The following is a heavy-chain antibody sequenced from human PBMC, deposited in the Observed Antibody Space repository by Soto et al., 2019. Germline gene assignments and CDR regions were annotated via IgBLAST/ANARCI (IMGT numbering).Heavy chain of an antibody. Sequence: PSETLSLTCAISGAPITLGDYYWTCIRQPPGKGLEWIGYIYFNGNTKYNPSLEGRLTISIDTSKKEFSLKLTSVTAADAAVYYCASVTFGGIVLAHWGQGTLVTVSS. V-gene: IGHV4-61*08. CDR1: GAPITLGDYY. J-gene: IGHJ4*02. CDR2: IYFNGNT. D-gene: IGHD3-16*01. CDR3: ASVTFGGIVLAH.